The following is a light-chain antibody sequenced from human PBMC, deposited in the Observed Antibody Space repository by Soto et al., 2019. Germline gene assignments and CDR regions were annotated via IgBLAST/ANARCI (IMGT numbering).Light chain of an antibody. CDR1: QSISSW. CDR3: QQYNSYAWT. Sequence: DIQMTQSPSTLSASVGDRVTITCRASQSISSWLAWYQQKPGKAPKLLIYDASSLESGVPSRFSGSGSGTEFTLTFSSLQPDDFATYYCQQYNSYAWTFGQGTKAEIK. J-gene: IGKJ1*01. V-gene: IGKV1-5*01. CDR2: DAS.